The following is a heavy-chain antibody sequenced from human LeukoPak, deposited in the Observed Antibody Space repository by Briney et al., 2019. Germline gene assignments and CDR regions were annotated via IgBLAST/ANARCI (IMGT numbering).Heavy chain of an antibody. Sequence: GESLKISCQGSGYRLPSYWIAWVRQMPGKGLEWMGIIYPGDSDTRHSPSFQGQVTMSADKSITTAYLQWSSLRASDTAMYYCARLVGYCSSTSCYEEGWVDRWGQGTLVTVSS. CDR2: IYPGDSDT. V-gene: IGHV5-51*01. CDR3: ARLVGYCSSTSCYEEGWVDR. J-gene: IGHJ5*02. CDR1: GYRLPSYW. D-gene: IGHD2-2*01.